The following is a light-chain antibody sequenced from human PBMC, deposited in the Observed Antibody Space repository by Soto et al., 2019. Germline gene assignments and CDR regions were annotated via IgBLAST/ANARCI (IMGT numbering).Light chain of an antibody. CDR2: AAS. CDR3: QESYSTTLA. CDR1: QHISNY. J-gene: IGKJ4*01. Sequence: DIQMTQSPSSLSASVGGRVTITCRASQHISNYLNWYQQKPGKAPKLLIYAASNWHSGVSSRFSGSGSGTDFTLTISSLHAEDFATYYCQESYSTTLAFGGGTKVDIK. V-gene: IGKV1-39*01.